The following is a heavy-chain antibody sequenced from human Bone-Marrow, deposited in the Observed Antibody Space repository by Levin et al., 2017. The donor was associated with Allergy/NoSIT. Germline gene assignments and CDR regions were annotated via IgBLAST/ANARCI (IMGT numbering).Heavy chain of an antibody. D-gene: IGHD2-21*01. Sequence: GESLKISCATSGFIFSDDWMSWVRQAPGEGLEWVANIKQDGSETYYVDSVKGRFTISRDNAKNSLYLQMNSLRAEDTAVYYCARDPFCDLPWGQGTLVIVSS. CDR1: GFIFSDDW. J-gene: IGHJ5*02. CDR2: IKQDGSET. V-gene: IGHV3-7*04. CDR3: ARDPFCDLP.